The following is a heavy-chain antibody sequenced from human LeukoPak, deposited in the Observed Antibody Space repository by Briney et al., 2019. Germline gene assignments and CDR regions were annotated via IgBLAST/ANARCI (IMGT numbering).Heavy chain of an antibody. J-gene: IGHJ4*02. CDR2: ISAYNGNT. Sequence: ASVKVSCKASGYTFTSYGISWVRQAPGQGLEWMGWISAYNGNTNYAQKLQGRVTMTTDTSTSTAYMELRSLRSDDTAVYYCARGRRGYSYGPRVTFDYWGQGTLVTVSS. CDR1: GYTFTSYG. CDR3: ARGRRGYSYGPRVTFDY. D-gene: IGHD5-18*01. V-gene: IGHV1-18*01.